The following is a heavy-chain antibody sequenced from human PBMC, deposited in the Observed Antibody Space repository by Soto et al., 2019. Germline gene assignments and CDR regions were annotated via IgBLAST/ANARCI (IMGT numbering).Heavy chain of an antibody. Sequence: QVQLVQSGAEVKKPGASVKVSCKASGYTFTSYDINWVRQATGQGLEWMGWMNPNSGNTGYAQKFQGRVTMTRNNSISTAYMELSSLRSDDTAAYYSARGPRYSSFGLWFDPWGQGTLVTVSP. CDR2: MNPNSGNT. V-gene: IGHV1-8*01. J-gene: IGHJ5*02. CDR1: GYTFTSYD. D-gene: IGHD5-18*01. CDR3: ARGPRYSSFGLWFDP.